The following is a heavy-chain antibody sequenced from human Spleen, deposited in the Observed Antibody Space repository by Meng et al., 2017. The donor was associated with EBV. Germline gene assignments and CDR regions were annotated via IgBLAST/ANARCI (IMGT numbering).Heavy chain of an antibody. J-gene: IGHJ4*02. CDR1: GGSFSAYY. CDR2: INHSGST. D-gene: IGHD3-22*01. CDR3: ARGQNYYDSGDYYFAY. V-gene: IGHV4-34*01. Sequence: QGLVQPGGAGLLKPSETLSLTCDVYGGSFSAYYWNWIRQSPGKGLEWIGEINHSGSTNYNPSLKSRVTISLDTSKNQFFLKLNSVTAADTAVYYCARGQNYYDSGDYYFAYWGQGTLVTVSS.